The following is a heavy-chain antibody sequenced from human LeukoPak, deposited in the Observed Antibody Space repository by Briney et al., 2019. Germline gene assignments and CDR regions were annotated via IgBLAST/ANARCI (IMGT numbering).Heavy chain of an antibody. D-gene: IGHD2/OR15-2a*01. CDR1: GGTFSNYA. V-gene: IGHV1-69*04. J-gene: IGHJ4*02. CDR3: ATEIGGGPYYFDS. Sequence: SVKVSCKASGGTFSNYAITWVRQAPGQGFEFMGRIVPILDITNYAQKFQGRVTITADRSTTTAYMELSSLRSDDTAVYYCATEIGGGPYYFDSWGQGTLVTVSS. CDR2: IVPILDIT.